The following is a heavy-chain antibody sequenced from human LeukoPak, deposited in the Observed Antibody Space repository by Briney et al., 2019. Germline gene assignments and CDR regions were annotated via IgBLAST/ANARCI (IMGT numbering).Heavy chain of an antibody. CDR2: ISLTGLT. Sequence: PSETLFLTFGVSCGSIRHTKWWDWVRPPPGQGLGWIGEISLTGLTHYNPSLESRVTVSLDKSKNQLSLNLTSVTAADTAVYYCSRENGAFSPFGYWGQGTLVTVLS. V-gene: IGHV4-4*02. D-gene: IGHD2-8*01. CDR3: SRENGAFSPFGY. CDR1: CGSIRHTKW. J-gene: IGHJ4*02.